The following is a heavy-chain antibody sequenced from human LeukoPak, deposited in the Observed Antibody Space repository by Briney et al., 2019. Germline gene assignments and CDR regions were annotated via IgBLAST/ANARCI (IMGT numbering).Heavy chain of an antibody. CDR3: ARGGFRFFAH. D-gene: IGHD3-22*01. CDR1: GFTFSSYW. V-gene: IGHV3-7*04. J-gene: IGHJ5*02. Sequence: GGSLRLSCAASGFTFSSYWMNWVRQAPGKGLEWVANINKDGSEKYCVDSVKGRFTISRDNAKNSLYLQTNSLRVEDTAVYYCARGGFRFFAHWGQGTLVTVSS. CDR2: INKDGSEK.